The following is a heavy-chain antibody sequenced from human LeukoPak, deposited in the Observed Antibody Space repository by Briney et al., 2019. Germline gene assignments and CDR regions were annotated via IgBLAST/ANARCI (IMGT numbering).Heavy chain of an antibody. V-gene: IGHV4-4*07. CDR1: GGSISTFY. CDR2: IYTSGST. Sequence: PSETLSLTCTVSGGSISTFYWSWIRQPAGKGLEWIGRIYTSGSTNYNPSLKSRVSMSVDTSKKQLSLKLSSVTAADTAVYYCARIRGGSYDGNYYYYYMDVWGKGTTVTISS. CDR3: ARIRGGSYDGNYYYYYMDV. J-gene: IGHJ6*03. D-gene: IGHD1-26*01.